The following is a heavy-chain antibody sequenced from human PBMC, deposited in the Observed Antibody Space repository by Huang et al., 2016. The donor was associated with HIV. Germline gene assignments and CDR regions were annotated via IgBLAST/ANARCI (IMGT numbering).Heavy chain of an antibody. Sequence: EVQLVESGGGLVQSGGSLRLSCAASGFTFRSYNMNWVRQAPGKGLEWVSYISSVGDSIDYADSVEGRFTISRDNAKNSLYLRLSSLRAEDTAVYYCARDPSPIVAHLYYMDVWGKGTTVTVSS. D-gene: IGHD3-22*01. J-gene: IGHJ6*03. CDR1: GFTFRSYN. CDR2: ISSVGDSI. CDR3: ARDPSPIVAHLYYMDV. V-gene: IGHV3-48*01.